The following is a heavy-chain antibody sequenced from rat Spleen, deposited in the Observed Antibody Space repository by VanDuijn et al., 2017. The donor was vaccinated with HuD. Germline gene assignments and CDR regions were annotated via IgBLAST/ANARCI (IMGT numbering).Heavy chain of an antibody. CDR3: TTDVTTSVDY. Sequence: EVQLVESGGGLVQPGRSLKLSCAASGFTFSNYGMAWVRQAPTKGLEWVASITNSGGSTYYRDSVKGRFTISRDNAKSTLYLQMDSLRSEDTATYYCTTDVTTSVDYWGQGVMVTVSS. CDR2: ITNSGGST. J-gene: IGHJ2*01. CDR1: GFTFSNYG. V-gene: IGHV5-27*01. D-gene: IGHD1-10*01.